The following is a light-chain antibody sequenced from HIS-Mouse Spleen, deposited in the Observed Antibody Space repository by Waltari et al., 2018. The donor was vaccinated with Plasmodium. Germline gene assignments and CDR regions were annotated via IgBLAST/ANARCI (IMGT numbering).Light chain of an antibody. V-gene: IGLV3-10*01. J-gene: IGLJ3*02. CDR1: AFRKKY. Sequence: SYELTQPPSVSVSPGQTARITCPGDAFRKKYADWYQQKSGQAPVLVIYEDSKRPSGIPERFSGSSSGTMATLTISGAQVEDEADYYCYSTDSSGNHRVFGGGTKLTVL. CDR2: EDS. CDR3: YSTDSSGNHRV.